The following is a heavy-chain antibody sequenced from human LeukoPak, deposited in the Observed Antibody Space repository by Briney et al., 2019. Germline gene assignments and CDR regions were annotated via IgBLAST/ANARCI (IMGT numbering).Heavy chain of an antibody. D-gene: IGHD4-17*01. CDR3: AREGADYGDSFYYYGMDV. V-gene: IGHV1-8*01. J-gene: IGHJ6*02. Sequence: ASVKVSCKASGYTFTSYDINWVRQATGQGLEWMGWMNPNSGNTGYAQKFQGRVTMTRNTSISTAYMELSSLRSEDTAVYYCAREGADYGDSFYYYGMDVWGQGTTVTVSS. CDR1: GYTFTSYD. CDR2: MNPNSGNT.